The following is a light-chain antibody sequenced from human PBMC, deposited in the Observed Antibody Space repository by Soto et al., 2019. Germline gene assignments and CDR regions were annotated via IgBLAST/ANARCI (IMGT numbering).Light chain of an antibody. CDR2: DAS. V-gene: IGKV3-11*01. CDR3: QQRRNWQVT. CDR1: QSVSSY. J-gene: IGKJ5*01. Sequence: EIVLTKSTSTLSVXVGDXATLXXRASQSVSSYLAWYQQKPGQAPRLLIYDASIMATGIPARFSGSGSGTDFTLTISSLEPEDFAVYYCQQRRNWQVTFGQGTRVE.